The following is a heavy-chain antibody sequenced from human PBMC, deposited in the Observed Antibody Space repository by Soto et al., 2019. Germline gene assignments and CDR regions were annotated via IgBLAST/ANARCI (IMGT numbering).Heavy chain of an antibody. J-gene: IGHJ4*02. CDR2: IIPIFGTA. CDR3: ASSNYYDSSGYYFPYGY. D-gene: IGHD3-22*01. V-gene: IGHV1-69*01. CDR1: GGTFSSYA. Sequence: QVQLVQSGAEVKKPGSSVKVSCKASGGTFSSYAISWVRQAPGQGLEWMGGIIPIFGTANYAQKFQGRVTITADESTSTAYMELSSLRSEDTAAYYCASSNYYDSSGYYFPYGYWGQGTLVTVSS.